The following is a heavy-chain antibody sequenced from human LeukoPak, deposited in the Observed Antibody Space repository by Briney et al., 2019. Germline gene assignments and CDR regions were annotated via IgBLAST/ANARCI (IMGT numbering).Heavy chain of an antibody. CDR1: GFTFSSYW. D-gene: IGHD3-10*01. CDR3: ARVATMVRGDINDDAFDI. V-gene: IGHV3-74*01. Sequence: GGSLGLFYAASGFTFSSYWMHWVRQAPGKGLVWVSRINSDGSSTSYADSVKGRFTISRDNAKNTLYQQMNSLRAEDTAVYYCARVATMVRGDINDDAFDIWGEETIVTVSS. CDR2: INSDGSST. J-gene: IGHJ3*02.